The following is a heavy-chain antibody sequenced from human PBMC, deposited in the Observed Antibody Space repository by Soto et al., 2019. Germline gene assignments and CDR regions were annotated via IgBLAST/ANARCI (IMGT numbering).Heavy chain of an antibody. J-gene: IGHJ4*02. CDR3: AKATYYDYIWGSSTQFDY. V-gene: IGHV3-23*01. D-gene: IGHD3-16*01. CDR2: ISGSGGST. Sequence: SWIRQSPGKGLEWVSAISGSGGSTYYADSVKGRFTISRDNSKNTLYLQMNSLRAEDTAVYYCAKATYYDYIWGSSTQFDYWGQGTLVTVSS.